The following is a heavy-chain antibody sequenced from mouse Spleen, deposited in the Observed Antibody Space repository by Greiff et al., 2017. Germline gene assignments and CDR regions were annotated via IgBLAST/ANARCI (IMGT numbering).Heavy chain of an antibody. Sequence: ESGPGLVKPSQSLSLTCSVTGYSITSGYYWNWIRQFPGNKLEWMGYISYDGSDNYNPSLKNRISITRDTSKNQFFLKLNSVTTEDTATYYCARVLTGTEAFAYWGQGTLVTVSA. CDR1: GYSITSGYY. J-gene: IGHJ3*01. CDR2: ISYDGSD. V-gene: IGHV3-6*01. D-gene: IGHD4-1*01. CDR3: ARVLTGTEAFAY.